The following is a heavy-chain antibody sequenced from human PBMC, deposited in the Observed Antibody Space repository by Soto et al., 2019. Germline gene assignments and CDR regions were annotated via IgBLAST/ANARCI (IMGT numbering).Heavy chain of an antibody. Sequence: QITLHESGHTPVKPRQTLTLTCTFSGFSLTTSGVGVGWIRQSPGKAPEWLALIYWDDDKRYSPSLKSRLTITKDTSKNRVVLTMADLDPADTATYYCAHRVLRTVFGLVTTTAIYFDFWGQGTPVAVAS. D-gene: IGHD3-3*01. CDR1: GFSLTTSGVG. CDR2: IYWDDDK. J-gene: IGHJ4*02. V-gene: IGHV2-5*02. CDR3: AHRVLRTVFGLVTTTAIYFDF.